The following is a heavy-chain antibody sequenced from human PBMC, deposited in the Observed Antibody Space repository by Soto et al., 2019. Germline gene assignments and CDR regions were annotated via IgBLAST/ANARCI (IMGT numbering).Heavy chain of an antibody. CDR3: ARDSSSWYSGMDV. V-gene: IGHV4-31*03. CDR1: GGSISSGGYY. CDR2: IYYSGST. Sequence: QVQLQESGPGLVKPSQTLSLTCTVSGGSISSGGYYWSWIRQHPGKGLEWIGYIYYSGSTYYNPSRKSRVTISVDTSKNQCSLKLSSVTAADTAVYYCARDSSSWYSGMDVWGPGTTVTVSS. J-gene: IGHJ6*02. D-gene: IGHD6-13*01.